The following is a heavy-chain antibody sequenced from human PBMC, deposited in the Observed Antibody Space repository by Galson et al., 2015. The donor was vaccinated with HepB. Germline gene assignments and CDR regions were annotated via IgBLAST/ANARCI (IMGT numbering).Heavy chain of an antibody. CDR1: GYTFTSYG. J-gene: IGHJ3*02. CDR2: IIPIFGTA. Sequence: SVKVSCKASGYTFTSYGISWVRQAPGQGLEWMGGIIPIFGTANYAQKFQGRVTITADESTSTAYMELSSLRSEDTAVYYCARLTSAQGAFDIWGQGTMVTVSS. CDR3: ARLTSAQGAFDI. V-gene: IGHV1-69*13.